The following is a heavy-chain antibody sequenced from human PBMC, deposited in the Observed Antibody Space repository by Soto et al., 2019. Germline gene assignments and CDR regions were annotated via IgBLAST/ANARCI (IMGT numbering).Heavy chain of an antibody. CDR2: IKSGGTT. V-gene: IGHV3-66*01. D-gene: IGHD2-15*01. CDR3: ARGDVLCDGGRCYGIPLDV. CDR1: GFTVSSKY. Sequence: EVQLVESGGGLVQPGGSLRLSCAASGFTVSSKYMTWVRQAPGKGLEWVSLIKSGGTTYYADSVKGRFTISSDTSENTLQLQMDSLRVEDTAVYYCARGDVLCDGGRCYGIPLDVWGKGTTFTVSS. J-gene: IGHJ6*04.